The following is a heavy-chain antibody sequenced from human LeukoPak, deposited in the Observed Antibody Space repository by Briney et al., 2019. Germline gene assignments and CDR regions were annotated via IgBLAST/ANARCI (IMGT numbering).Heavy chain of an antibody. Sequence: SGGSLRLSCAASGFTFSSYAMSWVRQAPGKGLEWVSAISGSGGSTYYADSVKGRFTISRDNSKNTLYLQMNSLRAEDTAVYYCAKGTSLYYYGSGSYYNLGNYFDYWGQGTLVTVSS. V-gene: IGHV3-23*01. CDR2: ISGSGGST. D-gene: IGHD3-10*01. CDR3: AKGTSLYYYGSGSYYNLGNYFDY. CDR1: GFTFSSYA. J-gene: IGHJ4*02.